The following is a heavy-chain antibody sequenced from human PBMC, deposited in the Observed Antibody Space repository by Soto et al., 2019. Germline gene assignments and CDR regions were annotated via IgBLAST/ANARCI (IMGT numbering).Heavy chain of an antibody. D-gene: IGHD1-7*01. V-gene: IGHV3-23*01. CDR2: ISGSGGST. Sequence: GGSLRLSCAASGFTFSSYAMSWVRQAPGKGLEWVSAISGSGGSTYYADSVKGRFTISRDNSKNTLYLQMNSLRAEDTAVYYCAKDALPSYNWNYKRPYYFDYWGQGTLVTVSS. CDR1: GFTFSSYA. J-gene: IGHJ4*02. CDR3: AKDALPSYNWNYKRPYYFDY.